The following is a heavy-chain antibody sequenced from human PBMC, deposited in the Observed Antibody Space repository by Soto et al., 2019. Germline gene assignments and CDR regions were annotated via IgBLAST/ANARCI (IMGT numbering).Heavy chain of an antibody. Sequence: SETLSLTCAVSGGSISSSNWWSWVRHPPGKGLEWIGEIYHSGSTNYNPSLKSRVTISVDKSKNQFSLKLSSVTAADTAVYYCARESRAVAGDYFDYWGQGTLVTVSS. CDR3: ARESRAVAGDYFDY. CDR1: GGSISSSNW. V-gene: IGHV4-4*02. CDR2: IYHSGST. J-gene: IGHJ4*02. D-gene: IGHD6-19*01.